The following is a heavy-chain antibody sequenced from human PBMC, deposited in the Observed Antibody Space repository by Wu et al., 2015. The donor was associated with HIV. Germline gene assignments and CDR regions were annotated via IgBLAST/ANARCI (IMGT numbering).Heavy chain of an antibody. CDR3: ARGRYSGYDSPRVYYYYMD. D-gene: IGHD5-12*01. Sequence: QVQLVQSGAGVRKPGSSVMVSCKASGDTFNKYAINWVRQAPGQGLEWMGGIVPVYNIPNYAEKFQDRVTITADRSTSTAYMELSSLRSADTAIYYCARGRYSGYDSPRVYYYYMD. CDR1: GDTFNKYA. CDR2: IVPVYNIP. J-gene: IGHJ6*03. V-gene: IGHV1-69*14.